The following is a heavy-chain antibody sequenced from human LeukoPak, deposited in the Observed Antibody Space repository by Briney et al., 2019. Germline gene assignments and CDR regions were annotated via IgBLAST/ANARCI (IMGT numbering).Heavy chain of an antibody. CDR2: INYSGST. Sequence: SETLSLTCTVSGGSVSSTTYYWSWIRQPPGKGLEWIASINYSGSTYYNPSLKSRVTISVDTSKNQFSLKLSSVTAADTAVYFCARQLRGEAVAGHLQPFDYWGQGTLVTVSS. V-gene: IGHV4-39*01. CDR1: GGSVSSTTYY. J-gene: IGHJ4*02. D-gene: IGHD6-19*01. CDR3: ARQLRGEAVAGHLQPFDY.